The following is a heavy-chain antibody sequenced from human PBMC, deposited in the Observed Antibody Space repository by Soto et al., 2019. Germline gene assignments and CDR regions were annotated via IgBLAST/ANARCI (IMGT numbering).Heavy chain of an antibody. CDR3: ARDSLGYCSSTSCYDWFDP. Sequence: APVKVSCKASGYTFTSYGISWVRQAPGQGLEWMGWISAYNGNTNYAQKLQGRVTMTTDTSTSTAYMELRSLRSDDTAVYYCARDSLGYCSSTSCYDWFDPWGQGTLVTVSS. V-gene: IGHV1-18*01. D-gene: IGHD2-2*01. CDR2: ISAYNGNT. J-gene: IGHJ5*02. CDR1: GYTFTSYG.